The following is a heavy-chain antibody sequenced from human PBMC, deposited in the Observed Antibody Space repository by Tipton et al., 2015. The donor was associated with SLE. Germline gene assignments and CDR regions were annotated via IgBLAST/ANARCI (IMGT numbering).Heavy chain of an antibody. V-gene: IGHV4-59*12. CDR2: IYHSESP. J-gene: IGHJ4*02. CDR1: GGSISGSS. Sequence: TLSLTCTVSGGSISGSSWSWIRQPPGKGLEWIGDIYHSESPNYNPSLKSRVTISIDKSKNQFSLKLTSVTAADTAVYHCTRVPRYNWNYIADWGQGTLVSVSS. CDR3: TRVPRYNWNYIAD. D-gene: IGHD1-7*01.